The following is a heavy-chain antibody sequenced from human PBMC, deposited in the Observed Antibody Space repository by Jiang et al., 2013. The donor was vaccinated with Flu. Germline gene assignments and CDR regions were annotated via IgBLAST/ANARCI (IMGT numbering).Heavy chain of an antibody. D-gene: IGHD2-2*01. CDR3: ARGTCTSTSCYLSDV. V-gene: IGHV1-2*02. CDR2: INPNSGGR. CDR1: GYTFTDYY. Sequence: GAEVKKPGASVKVSCKPSGYTFTDYYMHWMRQAPGQGLEWMGWINPNSGGRKYAQKFQGRVTLTRDTSSSTAYMELSRLRSDDTAVYYCARGTCTSTSCYLSDVWGQGTTVTVSS. J-gene: IGHJ6*02.